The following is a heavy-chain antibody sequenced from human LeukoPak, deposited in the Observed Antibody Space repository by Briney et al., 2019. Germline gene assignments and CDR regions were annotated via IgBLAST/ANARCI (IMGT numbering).Heavy chain of an antibody. V-gene: IGHV1-2*02. J-gene: IGHJ4*02. Sequence: GASVKVSCKASGYTFTGYYIHWVRQAPGQGLEWMGWINPNSGDTHYAQRFQGRVTMTWDTSISAAYMELSRLYSDDTAVYYCARDEGWYSGYERSSKYDYWGQGTLVTVSS. CDR2: INPNSGDT. CDR3: ARDEGWYSGYERSSKYDY. D-gene: IGHD5-12*01. CDR1: GYTFTGYY.